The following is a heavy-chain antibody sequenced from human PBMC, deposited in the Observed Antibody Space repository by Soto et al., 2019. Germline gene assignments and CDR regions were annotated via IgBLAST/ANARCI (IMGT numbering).Heavy chain of an antibody. J-gene: IGHJ3*02. V-gene: IGHV4-39*01. D-gene: IGHD3-10*01. CDR1: GDSISSSSYY. Sequence: TSETLSLTCTVSGDSISSSSYYWGWIRQPPGKGLEWIGSIYYSGNTYYNPSLKSRVTIYVDRSKNQFSLKLSSVTAADTAIYYCARLPMVRGLLEAFDIWGQGTMVTVSS. CDR3: ARLPMVRGLLEAFDI. CDR2: IYYSGNT.